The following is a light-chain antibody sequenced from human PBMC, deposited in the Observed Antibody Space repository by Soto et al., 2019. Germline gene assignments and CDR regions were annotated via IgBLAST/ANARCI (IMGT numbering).Light chain of an antibody. CDR3: TSPTPGNNFYV. CDR1: SSDVGNYNY. J-gene: IGLJ1*01. CDR2: MVS. Sequence: QSVLTQPASVSGSPGQSITISCTGTSSDVGNYNYVSWYQQYPGRVPKLLIYMVSNRASGVSNRFSGSKSGNTASLTISGLQAEDEADYFCTSPTPGNNFYVFGTGTKV. V-gene: IGLV2-14*01.